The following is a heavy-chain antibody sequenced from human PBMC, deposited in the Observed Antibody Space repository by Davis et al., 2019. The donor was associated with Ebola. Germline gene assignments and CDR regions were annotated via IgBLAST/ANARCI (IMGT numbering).Heavy chain of an antibody. CDR3: AGQNYYGMDV. J-gene: IGHJ6*04. Sequence: SETLSLTCTVSGGSISNGPYYWTWIRQRPGKGLEWIGYIYYTGNTYYNPSLKSRVTISVDKSKNQFSLKLDSMTAADTAVYYCAGQNYYGMDVWGKGTTVTVSS. CDR1: GGSISNGPYY. CDR2: IYYTGNT. V-gene: IGHV4-31*03.